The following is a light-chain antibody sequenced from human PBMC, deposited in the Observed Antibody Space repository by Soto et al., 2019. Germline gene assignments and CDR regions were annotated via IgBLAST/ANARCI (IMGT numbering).Light chain of an antibody. V-gene: IGKV1-12*01. J-gene: IGKJ5*01. CDR3: QQANSFPIT. Sequence: DIPMTQSPSSVSASVGDRVTITCLASRDITGWLAWYQQKPGKAPNLLIFAASALQTGAPSRFSGSGYGTDFTLTITSLQPEDSATYFCQQANSFPITFGQGTRLEIK. CDR1: RDITGW. CDR2: AAS.